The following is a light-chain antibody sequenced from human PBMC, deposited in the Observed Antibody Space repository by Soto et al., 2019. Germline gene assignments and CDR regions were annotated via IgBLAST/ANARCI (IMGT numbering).Light chain of an antibody. CDR1: SSDVGSYNL. J-gene: IGLJ1*01. V-gene: IGLV2-23*01. CDR2: EGS. Sequence: QSALTQPASVSGSPGQSITICCTGTSSDVGSYNLVSWYQQHPGKAPKLMIYEGSKRPSGVSKRFSGSKSGNTASLTISGLQAEDEADYYCCSYAGSSTSVFGTGTKVTVL. CDR3: CSYAGSSTSV.